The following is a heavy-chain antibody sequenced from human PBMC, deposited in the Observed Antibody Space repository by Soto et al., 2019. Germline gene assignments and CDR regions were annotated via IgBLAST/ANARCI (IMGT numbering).Heavy chain of an antibody. CDR3: ARAHGFADWSGYTYYYYGMDV. J-gene: IGHJ6*02. D-gene: IGHD3-3*01. CDR2: IIPIFGTA. V-gene: IGHV1-69*12. Sequence: QVQLVQSGAEVKKPGSSVKVSCKASGGTFSSYAISWVRQAPGQGLEWMGGIIPIFGTANYAQKFQGRVTITAAESTXXAXIXXSSLRSEDTAVYYCARAHGFADWSGYTYYYYGMDVWGQGTTVTVSS. CDR1: GGTFSSYA.